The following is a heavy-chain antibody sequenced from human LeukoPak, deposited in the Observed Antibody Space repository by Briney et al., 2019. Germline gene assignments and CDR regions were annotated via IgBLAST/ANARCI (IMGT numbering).Heavy chain of an antibody. Sequence: GASVKVSCTVSGYTLTELSMHWVRQAPGKGLEWMGGFDPEDGETIYAQKFQGRVTMTEDTSTDTAYMELSSLRSEDTAVYYCATVTGWSNWFDPWGQGTLVTVSS. CDR3: ATVTGWSNWFDP. CDR1: GYTLTELS. CDR2: FDPEDGET. V-gene: IGHV1-24*01. J-gene: IGHJ5*02. D-gene: IGHD6-19*01.